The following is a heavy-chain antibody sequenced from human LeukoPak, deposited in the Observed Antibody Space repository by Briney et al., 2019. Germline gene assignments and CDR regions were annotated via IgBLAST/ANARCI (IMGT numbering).Heavy chain of an antibody. CDR2: IRSKAQSYAT. V-gene: IGHV3-73*01. CDR3: TRLTSRDSGEFDY. CDR1: GFTFSGSA. D-gene: IGHD3-10*01. Sequence: GGSLRLSCAASGFTFSGSAMHWVRLASGKGLAWVGRIRSKAQSYATAYAASVKGRFIISRDDSENTAYLQMNSLKTEDTAVYYCTRLTSRDSGEFDYWGQGTLVSVSS. J-gene: IGHJ4*02.